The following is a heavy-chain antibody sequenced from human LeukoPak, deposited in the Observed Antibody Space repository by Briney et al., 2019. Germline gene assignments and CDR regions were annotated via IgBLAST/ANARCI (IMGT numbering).Heavy chain of an antibody. Sequence: ASVKVSCKASGYTFTSYGISWVRQAPGQGLEWMGWISACNGNTNYAQKLQGRVTMTTDTSTSTAYMELRSLRSDDTAVYYCARGRFLEWLFQSSNAFDIWGQGTMVTVSS. D-gene: IGHD3-3*01. CDR2: ISACNGNT. V-gene: IGHV1-18*01. J-gene: IGHJ3*02. CDR1: GYTFTSYG. CDR3: ARGRFLEWLFQSSNAFDI.